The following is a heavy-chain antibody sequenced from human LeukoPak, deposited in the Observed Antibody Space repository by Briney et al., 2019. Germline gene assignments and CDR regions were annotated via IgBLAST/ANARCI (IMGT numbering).Heavy chain of an antibody. Sequence: NSSETLSLTCAVYGGSFSGYYWSWIRQPPGKGLEWIGEINHSGSTNYNPSLKSRVTISVDTSKNQFSLKLSSVTAADTAVYYCARGFAPRYYYCGMDVWGQGTTVTVSS. CDR1: GGSFSGYY. V-gene: IGHV4-34*01. CDR2: INHSGST. J-gene: IGHJ6*02. CDR3: ARGFAPRYYYCGMDV.